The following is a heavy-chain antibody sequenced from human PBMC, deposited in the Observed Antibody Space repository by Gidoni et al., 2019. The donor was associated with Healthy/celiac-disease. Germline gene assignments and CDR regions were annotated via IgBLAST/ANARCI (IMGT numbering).Heavy chain of an antibody. J-gene: IGHJ4*02. D-gene: IGHD1-26*01. CDR1: GFPFRRYA. V-gene: IGHV3-23*01. CDR2: ISGSGGST. CDR3: AKDLWPVKKVGDYYFDY. Sequence: EVQLLESGGGLVQPGGSLRLSCAASGFPFRRYAMSWVRQVPGKGLEWVSAISGSGGSTDYADSVKGRFTISRDNSKNTLYLQMNSLRAEDTAVYYCAKDLWPVKKVGDYYFDYWGQGTLVTVSS.